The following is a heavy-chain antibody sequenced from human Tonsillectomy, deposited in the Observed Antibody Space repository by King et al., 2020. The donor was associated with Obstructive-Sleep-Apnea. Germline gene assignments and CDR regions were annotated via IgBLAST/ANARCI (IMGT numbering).Heavy chain of an antibody. D-gene: IGHD1-26*01. CDR2: ISYDGSNK. V-gene: IGHV3-30*18. J-gene: IGHJ4*02. CDR1: GFTFSSYG. Sequence: QLVQSGGGVVQPGRSLRLSCAASGFTFSSYGMHWGRQAPGKGLEWVAVISYDGSNKYYADSVKGRFTISRDNSKNTLYLQMNSLRAEDTAVYYCAKDTLEVGATFDYWGQGTLVTVSS. CDR3: AKDTLEVGATFDY.